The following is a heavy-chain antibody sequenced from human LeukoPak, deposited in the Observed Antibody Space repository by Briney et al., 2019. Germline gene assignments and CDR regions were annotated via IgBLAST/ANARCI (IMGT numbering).Heavy chain of an antibody. V-gene: IGHV4-4*02. Sequence: SGTLSLTCGVSGGAISGTNWWSWVRQPPGQGLEWIGEISLRGLTNYNPSLRSRLTMSLDESKNQVSLKLSSVTAADTAVYYCASSNWGSVDGAFDIWGQGTMVTVSS. D-gene: IGHD7-27*01. CDR1: GGAISGTNW. J-gene: IGHJ3*02. CDR3: ASSNWGSVDGAFDI. CDR2: ISLRGLT.